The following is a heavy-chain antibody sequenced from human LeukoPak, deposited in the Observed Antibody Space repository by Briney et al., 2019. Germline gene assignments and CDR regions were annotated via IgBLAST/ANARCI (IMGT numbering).Heavy chain of an antibody. CDR1: GGSISSGDYY. J-gene: IGHJ6*03. V-gene: IGHV4-30-4*08. Sequence: TSEALSLTCTVSGGSISSGDYYWSWIRQPPGKGREWIGYIYYSGSTYYNPSLKNRVTISVDTSKNQFSLKLSSVTAADTAVYYCARGSLTHYHYYMDVWGKGTTVTVSS. D-gene: IGHD1-14*01. CDR3: ARGSLTHYHYYMDV. CDR2: IYYSGST.